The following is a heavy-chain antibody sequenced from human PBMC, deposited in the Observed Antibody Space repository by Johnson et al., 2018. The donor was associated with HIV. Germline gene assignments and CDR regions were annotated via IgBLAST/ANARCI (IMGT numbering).Heavy chain of an antibody. D-gene: IGHD6-13*01. V-gene: IGHV3-33*06. CDR3: AKCIWGSSLIDAFDI. CDR2: MWYDGTKK. J-gene: IGHJ3*02. CDR1: GFTFSSYG. Sequence: QVQLVESGGGVVQPGRSLRLSCAASGFTFSSYGMHWVRQAPGKVLEWVAGMWYDGTKKNYADSVKGRFTISRDNSKNTLHLQMNSRRAEDTAVYYCAKCIWGSSLIDAFDIWGQGTMVTVSS.